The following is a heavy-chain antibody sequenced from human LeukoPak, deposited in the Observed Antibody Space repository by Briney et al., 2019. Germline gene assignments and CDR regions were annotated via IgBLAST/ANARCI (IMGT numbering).Heavy chain of an antibody. CDR3: TTDPTYYYDSSGPNDY. J-gene: IGHJ4*02. Sequence: WRSLRISYADSGYTFSNACMSWVRHALAKWLPWVGRIKSKTDGGTTDYAAPVKGRFTISRDDSKNTLYLQMNSLKTEDTAVYYCTTDPTYYYDSSGPNDYWGQGTLVTVSS. V-gene: IGHV3-15*01. D-gene: IGHD3-22*01. CDR1: GYTFSNAC. CDR2: IKSKTDGGTT.